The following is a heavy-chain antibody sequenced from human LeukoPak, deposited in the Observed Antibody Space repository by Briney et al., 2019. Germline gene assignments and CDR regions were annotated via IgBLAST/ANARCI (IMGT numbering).Heavy chain of an antibody. V-gene: IGHV4-61*02. J-gene: IGHJ4*02. D-gene: IGHD2-21*01. CDR1: GGSISSGSYY. CDR2: IYTSGST. CDR3: ARFYSSLLDY. Sequence: SETLSLTCTVSGGSISSGSYYWSWIRQPAGKGLEWIGRIYTSGSTNYNPSLKSRVTISVDTSKNQFSLKLSSVTAADTAVYYCARFYSSLLDYWGQGTLVTVSS.